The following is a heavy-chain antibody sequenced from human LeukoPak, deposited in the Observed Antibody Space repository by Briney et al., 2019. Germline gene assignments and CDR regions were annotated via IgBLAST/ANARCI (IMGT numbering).Heavy chain of an antibody. V-gene: IGHV1-69*06. CDR1: GGTFSTYA. CDR2: IIPMCGTA. Sequence: SVKVSCKASGGTFSTYAIIWVRQAPGQGLEWMGGIIPMCGTANYAQKFQGRVAITADKSTSTAYMELSSLRSEDTAVYYCARKVPNDSSGYYYRGQFDPWGQGTLVTVSS. CDR3: ARKVPNDSSGYYYRGQFDP. D-gene: IGHD3-22*01. J-gene: IGHJ5*02.